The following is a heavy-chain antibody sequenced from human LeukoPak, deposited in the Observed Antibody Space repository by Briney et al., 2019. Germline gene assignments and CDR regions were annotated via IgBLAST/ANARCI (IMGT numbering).Heavy chain of an antibody. CDR3: ARDSSGWFGFDP. Sequence: ASVKVSCKASGGTLSSYAISWVRQAPGQGLEWMGGIIPIFGTANYAQKFQGRVTITADESTSTAYMELSSLRSEDTAVYYCARDSSGWFGFDPWGQGTLVTVSS. CDR2: IIPIFGTA. D-gene: IGHD6-19*01. CDR1: GGTLSSYA. J-gene: IGHJ5*02. V-gene: IGHV1-69*13.